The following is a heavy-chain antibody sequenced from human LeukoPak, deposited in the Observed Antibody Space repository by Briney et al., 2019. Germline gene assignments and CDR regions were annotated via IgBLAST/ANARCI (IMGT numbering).Heavy chain of an antibody. CDR3: ARGYSYDFNY. Sequence: ASVNVSCKASGYTFTGYYLHWVRQAPGQGLEWVGRINPNSGDTNYAQNFQGRVTMTRDTSISTAYIDLSRLRPDDTAVYYCARGYSYDFNYWGQGTLVTVSS. CDR2: INPNSGDT. J-gene: IGHJ4*02. CDR1: GYTFTGYY. D-gene: IGHD5-18*01. V-gene: IGHV1-2*06.